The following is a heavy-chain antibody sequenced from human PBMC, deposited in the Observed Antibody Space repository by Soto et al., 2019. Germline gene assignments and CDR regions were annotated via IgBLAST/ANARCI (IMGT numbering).Heavy chain of an antibody. J-gene: IGHJ4*02. CDR1: GGTFSSYA. Sequence: GASVKVSCKASGGTFSSYAISWVRQAPGQGLEWMGGIIPIFGTANYAQKFQGRVTITADESTGTAYMELSSLRSEDTAVYYCARDREVAAAGTYFGYWGQGTLVTVSS. V-gene: IGHV1-69*13. D-gene: IGHD6-13*01. CDR3: ARDREVAAAGTYFGY. CDR2: IIPIFGTA.